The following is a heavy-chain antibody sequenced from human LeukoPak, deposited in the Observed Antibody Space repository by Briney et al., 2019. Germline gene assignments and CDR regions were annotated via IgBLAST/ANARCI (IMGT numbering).Heavy chain of an antibody. D-gene: IGHD7-27*01. CDR1: GDSVSSNSAA. CDR2: TYYRSKWYN. J-gene: IGHJ4*02. CDR3: AKARGTNWGLDC. V-gene: IGHV6-1*01. Sequence: SQTLSLTCAISGDSVSSNSAAWNWIRQSPSRGLEWLGRTYYRSKWYNDYAASVKSRITINPDTSKNLFSLQLNSVTAEDTAMYYCAKARGTNWGLDCWGQGTLVTVSS.